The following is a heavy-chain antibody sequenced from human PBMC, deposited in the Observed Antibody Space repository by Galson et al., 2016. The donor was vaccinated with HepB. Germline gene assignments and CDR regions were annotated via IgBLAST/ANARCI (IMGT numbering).Heavy chain of an antibody. V-gene: IGHV3-9*01. CDR1: GFTFDDYA. D-gene: IGHD4-17*01. CDR2: ISWNGASI. CDR3: AEGGGDYTIYYFDY. Sequence: SLRLSCAASGFTFDDYAMYWVRQVPGKGLEWVSGISWNGASIGYADSVKGRFTISRDDAKNSLYLQMNSLRPEDTAFYYCAEGGGDYTIYYFDYWGQGALVTVSS. J-gene: IGHJ4*02.